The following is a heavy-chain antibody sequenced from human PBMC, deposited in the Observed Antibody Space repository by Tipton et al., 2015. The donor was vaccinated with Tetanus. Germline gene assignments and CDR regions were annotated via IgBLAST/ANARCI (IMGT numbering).Heavy chain of an antibody. J-gene: IGHJ6*02. Sequence: SLRLSCAASGFTCSSYGMHWVRQAPGKGLEWVAVISYDGSNKYYADSVKGRFTISRDNSKNTLYLQMNSLRAEDTAVYYCAKDYLWQQLVRHGMDVWGQGTTVTVSS. CDR1: GFTCSSYG. CDR2: ISYDGSNK. V-gene: IGHV3-30*18. CDR3: AKDYLWQQLVRHGMDV. D-gene: IGHD6-13*01.